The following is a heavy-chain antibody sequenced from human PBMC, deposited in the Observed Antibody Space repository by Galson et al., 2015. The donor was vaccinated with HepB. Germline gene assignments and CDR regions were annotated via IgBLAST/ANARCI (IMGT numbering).Heavy chain of an antibody. CDR1: KYTFTNSY. J-gene: IGHJ4*02. CDR2: VTPSGDNT. V-gene: IGHV1-46*01. D-gene: IGHD3-3*01. CDR3: ATEGGVVGVITPVHN. Sequence: SVKVSCKASKYTFTNSYIHWVRQAPGQGLEWMGVVTPSGDNTTYAQRFQGRVIMTRDTSTNTVYMDLSSLRPEDTAVPYCATEGGVVGVITPVHNWGQGTLVTVSS.